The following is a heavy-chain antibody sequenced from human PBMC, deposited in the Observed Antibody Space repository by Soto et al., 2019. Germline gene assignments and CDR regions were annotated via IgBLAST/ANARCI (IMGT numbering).Heavy chain of an antibody. J-gene: IGHJ6*02. V-gene: IGHV3-66*01. Sequence: EVQVVESGGVLVQPGGSLRLSCAASGFTVSNNFMSWVRQAPGKGLEWVSVIYSGGTPYYADSVKGRFTISRDNSKNTLYLQMNSLRAEDMAVYYCARYGRGLGEDVWGQGTTVTVSS. CDR2: IYSGGTP. CDR3: ARYGRGLGEDV. CDR1: GFTVSNNF. D-gene: IGHD1-26*01.